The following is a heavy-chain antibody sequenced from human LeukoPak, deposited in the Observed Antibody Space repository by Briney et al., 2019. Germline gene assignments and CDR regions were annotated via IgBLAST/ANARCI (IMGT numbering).Heavy chain of an antibody. CDR2: IYYSGST. Sequence: SETLSLTCTVSGGSISSYYWSWIRQPPGKGLEWIGYIYYSGSTNYNPSLKSRVTISVDTSKNQFSLKLSSVTAADTAVYYCAGQAKYSYGSREAFDYWGQGTLVTVSS. CDR1: GGSISSYY. J-gene: IGHJ4*02. CDR3: AGQAKYSYGSREAFDY. V-gene: IGHV4-59*08. D-gene: IGHD5-18*01.